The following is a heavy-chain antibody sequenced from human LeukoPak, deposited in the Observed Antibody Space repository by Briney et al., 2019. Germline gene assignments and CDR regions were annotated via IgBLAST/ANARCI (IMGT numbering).Heavy chain of an antibody. CDR2: ISVYTNYT. Sequence: ASVKLSCKASGYTFTSDGINWVRQAPGQGLEWMAWISVYTNYTNYAQKFQDRVTMTTDTSTSTAYMELRSLRSDDTAVYYCARDPTPTMYGDNNWFDPWGQGTLVIVSS. V-gene: IGHV1-18*04. J-gene: IGHJ5*02. CDR3: ARDPTPTMYGDNNWFDP. D-gene: IGHD2-21*02. CDR1: GYTFTSDG.